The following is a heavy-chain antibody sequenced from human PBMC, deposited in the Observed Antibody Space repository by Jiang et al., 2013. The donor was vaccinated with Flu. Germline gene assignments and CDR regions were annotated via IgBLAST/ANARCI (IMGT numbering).Heavy chain of an antibody. V-gene: IGHV3-30*18. Sequence: VQLLESGGGVVQPGRSLRLSCAASGFTYSNYGIHWVRQAPGKGLEWVAVISFDGNHKYYADSVKGRFTISRDNSKNTLYLQMNSLRAEDTAVYYCAKDLDLYCTADCSVFESWGQGTLVTVSS. D-gene: IGHD2-21*01. CDR2: ISFDGNHK. CDR3: AKDLDLYCTADCSVFES. CDR1: GFTYSNYG. J-gene: IGHJ4*02.